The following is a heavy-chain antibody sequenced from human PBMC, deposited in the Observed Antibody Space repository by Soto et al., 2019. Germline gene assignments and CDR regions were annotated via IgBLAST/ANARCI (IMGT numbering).Heavy chain of an antibody. CDR2: ISAYNGNT. D-gene: IGHD2-2*01. Sequence: ASVKVSCKASGYTFTSYDISWVRQAPGQGLEWMGWISAYNGNTNYAQKLQGRVTMTTDTSTSTAYMELRSLRSDDTAVYYCARRSVPAASRAVYYYYGMDVWGQGTTVTVSS. CDR3: ARRSVPAASRAVYYYYGMDV. CDR1: GYTFTSYD. J-gene: IGHJ6*02. V-gene: IGHV1-18*01.